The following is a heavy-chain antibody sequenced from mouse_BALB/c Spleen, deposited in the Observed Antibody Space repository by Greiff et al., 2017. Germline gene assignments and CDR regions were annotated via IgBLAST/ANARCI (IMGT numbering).Heavy chain of an antibody. CDR1: GYTFSSYW. Sequence: QVQLQQSGAELMKPGASVKISCKATGYTFSSYWLEWVKQRPGHGLEWIGEILPGSGSTNYNEKFKGKATFTADTSSNTAYMQLSSLTSEDSAVYYCARSGITPRFAYWGQGTLVTVSA. CDR3: ARSGITPRFAY. V-gene: IGHV1-9*01. J-gene: IGHJ3*01. CDR2: ILPGSGST. D-gene: IGHD2-4*01.